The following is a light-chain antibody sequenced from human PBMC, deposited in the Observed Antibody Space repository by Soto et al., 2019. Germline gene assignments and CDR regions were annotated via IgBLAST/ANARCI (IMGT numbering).Light chain of an antibody. CDR2: KAS. CDR1: QSISSW. J-gene: IGKJ1*01. Sequence: IKRTQSPSTLSASVGDILTIVCGASQSISSWLAWYQRKPGKAPKLLIYKASSLESGVPSRFSGSGSGTEFTLTISSLQPDDGATYYCQQYNSYSWTFGQGTKVDIK. CDR3: QQYNSYSWT. V-gene: IGKV1-5*03.